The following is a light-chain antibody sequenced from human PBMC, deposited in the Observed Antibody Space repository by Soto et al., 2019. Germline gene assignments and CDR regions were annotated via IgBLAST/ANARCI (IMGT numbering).Light chain of an antibody. CDR3: SSYASRNDLL. CDR2: DVS. Sequence: QSALTQPAYVSGSPGQLITISCTGTTSDVGDYNFVSWYQQHPGKAPKLMIYDVSSRPSGVSHRFSGAKSGNTASLTISGIQSEDEADYYCSSYASRNDLLFGGGTKLTVL. J-gene: IGLJ2*01. CDR1: TSDVGDYNF. V-gene: IGLV2-14*01.